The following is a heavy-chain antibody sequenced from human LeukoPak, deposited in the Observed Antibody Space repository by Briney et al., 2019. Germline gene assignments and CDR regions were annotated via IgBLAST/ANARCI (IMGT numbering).Heavy chain of an antibody. V-gene: IGHV3-7*01. D-gene: IGHD2-15*01. CDR1: GFTFSSFW. CDR3: ARGIVVVAGASDHFDY. J-gene: IGHJ4*02. CDR2: ISPDGSEK. Sequence: GGSLRLSCVASGFTFSSFWMNWVRQAPGKGLERVGTISPDGSEKYYVDSVKGRFTISRDNAKTSLYLQLNSLRADDTALYFCARGIVVVAGASDHFDYWGQGTLVTVSS.